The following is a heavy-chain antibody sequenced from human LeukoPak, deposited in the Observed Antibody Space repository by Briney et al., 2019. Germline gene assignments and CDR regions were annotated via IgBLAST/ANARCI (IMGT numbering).Heavy chain of an antibody. CDR3: ARDSPVVAATKHYYYYGMDV. Sequence: NTGGSLGLSCAASGFTFSDYYTSWIRQAPGKGLEWVSYISSSGSTIYYADSVKGRFTISRDNAKNSLYLQMNSLRAEDTAVYYCARDSPVVAATKHYYYYGMDVWGQGTTVTVSS. CDR1: GFTFSDYY. D-gene: IGHD2-15*01. CDR2: ISSSGSTI. J-gene: IGHJ6*02. V-gene: IGHV3-11*01.